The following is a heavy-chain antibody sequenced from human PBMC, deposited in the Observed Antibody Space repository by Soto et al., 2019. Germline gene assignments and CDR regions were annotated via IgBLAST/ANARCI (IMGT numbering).Heavy chain of an antibody. Sequence: QVQLEQSGAEVKKPGASMKVSCKTSGYTFTNYGISWVRQAPGQGLEWMGWISASNGDTNYARKLQGRVTMTTDTSTXXDXMXXRSLRSDDTAVYYCARDIIVAGTGDDYSYYYGMDVWGQGTTVTVSS. D-gene: IGHD6-19*01. CDR1: GYTFTNYG. CDR2: ISASNGDT. J-gene: IGHJ6*02. CDR3: ARDIIVAGTGDDYSYYYGMDV. V-gene: IGHV1-18*01.